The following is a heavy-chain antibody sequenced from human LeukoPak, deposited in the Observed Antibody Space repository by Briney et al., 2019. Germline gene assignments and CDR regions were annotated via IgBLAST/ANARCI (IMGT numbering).Heavy chain of an antibody. Sequence: PSETLSLTCTVSGGSISSYYSSWIRQPPGKGLEWIGYIYYSGSTNYNPSLKSRVTMSVDTSKNQFSLKLSSVTAADTAVYYCARTRVRGVRCAFDIWGQGTMVTVSS. CDR3: ARTRVRGVRCAFDI. CDR2: IYYSGST. V-gene: IGHV4-59*01. CDR1: GGSISSYY. J-gene: IGHJ3*02. D-gene: IGHD3-10*01.